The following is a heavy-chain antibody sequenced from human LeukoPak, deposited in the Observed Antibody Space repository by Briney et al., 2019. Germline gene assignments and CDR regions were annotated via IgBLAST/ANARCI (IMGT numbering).Heavy chain of an antibody. D-gene: IGHD3-22*01. CDR2: IIHSGST. Sequence: ETLSLTCAVYGGSSSGYYWSWIRQPPGQGLEWIGEIIHSGSTNYNPSLKSRVTISVDTSKNQFSLKLSSVTAADTAVYYCARGLYYYDSRGNGGGPYNWFDPWGQGSLVTVSS. CDR3: ARGLYYYDSRGNGGGPYNWFDP. J-gene: IGHJ5*02. CDR1: GGSSSGYY. V-gene: IGHV4-34*01.